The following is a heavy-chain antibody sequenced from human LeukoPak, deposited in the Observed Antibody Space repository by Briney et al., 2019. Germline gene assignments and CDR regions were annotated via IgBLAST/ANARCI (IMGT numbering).Heavy chain of an antibody. CDR2: IYHSGST. D-gene: IGHD2-15*01. J-gene: IGHJ3*01. CDR1: GGSISSSSYY. CDR3: ARLGYCSGGSCYASH. V-gene: IGHV4-39*07. Sequence: SETLSLTCTVSGGSISSSSYYWGWIRQPPGKVLEWIGSIYHSGSTYYNPSLKSRVTISVDTSKNQFSLKLSSVTAADTAVYYCARLGYCSGGSCYASHWGQGTMVTVSS.